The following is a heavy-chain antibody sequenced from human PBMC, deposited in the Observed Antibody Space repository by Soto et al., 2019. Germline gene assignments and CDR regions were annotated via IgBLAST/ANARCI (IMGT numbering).Heavy chain of an antibody. CDR1: GYTLTELS. CDR3: ATGLRELPSPYHFDY. D-gene: IGHD5-12*01. CDR2: FDPEDGET. V-gene: IGHV1-24*01. J-gene: IGHJ4*02. Sequence: ASVKVSCKVSGYTLTELSMHWVRQAPGKGLEWMGGFDPEDGETIYAQKFQGRVTMTEDTSTDTAYMELSSLRSEDTAVYYCATGLRELPSPYHFDYWGQGALVTVSS.